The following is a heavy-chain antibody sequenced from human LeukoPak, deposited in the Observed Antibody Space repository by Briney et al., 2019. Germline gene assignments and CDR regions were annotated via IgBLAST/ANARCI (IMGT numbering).Heavy chain of an antibody. D-gene: IGHD3-10*01. Sequence: ASETLSLTCTVSGGSISSYYWSWIRQPPGKGLEWIGYIYYSGSTNYNPSLKSRVTISVDTSKNQFSLKLSSVTAADTAVYYCARDNLYGSGRGDIWGQGTMVTVSS. CDR1: GGSISSYY. CDR3: ARDNLYGSGRGDI. J-gene: IGHJ3*02. V-gene: IGHV4-59*01. CDR2: IYYSGST.